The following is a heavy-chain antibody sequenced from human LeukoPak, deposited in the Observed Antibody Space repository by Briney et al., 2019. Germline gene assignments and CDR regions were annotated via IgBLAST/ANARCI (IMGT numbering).Heavy chain of an antibody. CDR1: GYTFTGYY. Sequence: ASVKVSCKASGYTFTGYYMHWVRQAPGKGLEWMGGFDPEDGETIYAQKFQGRVTMTEDTSTDTAYMELSSLRSEDTAVYYCATVPLWGSGSLDYWGQGTLVTVSS. D-gene: IGHD3-10*01. J-gene: IGHJ4*02. V-gene: IGHV1-24*01. CDR2: FDPEDGET. CDR3: ATVPLWGSGSLDY.